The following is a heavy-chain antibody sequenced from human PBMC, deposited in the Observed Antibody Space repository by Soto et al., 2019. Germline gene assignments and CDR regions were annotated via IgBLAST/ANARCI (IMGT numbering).Heavy chain of an antibody. V-gene: IGHV6-1*01. J-gene: IGHJ5*02. CDR2: TYYRSRFFS. D-gene: IGHD3-10*01. Sequence: SQTLSLPCAISGDRVSSYSAAWNWIRQSPSGGLEWLGRTYYRSRFFSDYAESVKSRIIINPDTSKNQVSLQLKSVTPEDTAVYYCVRDRYSSSGWFDPWGQGTPVTVSS. CDR1: GDRVSSYSAA. CDR3: VRDRYSSSGWFDP.